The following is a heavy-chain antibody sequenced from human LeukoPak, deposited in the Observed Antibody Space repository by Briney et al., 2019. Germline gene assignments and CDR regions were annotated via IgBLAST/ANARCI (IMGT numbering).Heavy chain of an antibody. J-gene: IGHJ4*02. Sequence: WETLSLTCDVSGASLTNHYWHWLRQPLGKGLGSIAQIRHSGHSDHNPSLKSRVSISIDTSRTQFSLDVTSVTAADTAVYFCARGFPDWVGSDYPFDLWGRGLLVTVSS. V-gene: IGHV4-59*11. CDR3: ARGFPDWVGSDYPFDL. CDR2: IRHSGHS. D-gene: IGHD4-17*01. CDR1: GASLTNHY.